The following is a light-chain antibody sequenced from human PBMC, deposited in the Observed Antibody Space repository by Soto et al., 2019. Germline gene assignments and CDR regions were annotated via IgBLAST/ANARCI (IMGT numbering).Light chain of an antibody. CDR2: KAS. Sequence: DIQMTQSPSTLSASVGDRVTITCRASQSISSWLAWYQQKPGKAHNLLIYKASSLEGGVPSRFSGSGSGTEFTLTISSLQPDDFATYYCQQYNSYWTFGQGTKV. V-gene: IGKV1-5*03. J-gene: IGKJ1*01. CDR3: QQYNSYWT. CDR1: QSISSW.